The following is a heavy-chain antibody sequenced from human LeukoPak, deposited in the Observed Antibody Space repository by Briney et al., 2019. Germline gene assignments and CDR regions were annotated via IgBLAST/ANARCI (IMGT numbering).Heavy chain of an antibody. V-gene: IGHV3-30*18. Sequence: GGSLRLSCAAYGFTFSSYGMHWVRQAPGKGLEWVAVISYDGSNKYYADSVKGRFTISRDNSKNTLYLQINSLRAEDTAVYYCAKARSGAFDIWGQGTMVTVSS. CDR1: GFTFSSYG. J-gene: IGHJ3*02. CDR3: AKARSGAFDI. CDR2: ISYDGSNK. D-gene: IGHD3-3*01.